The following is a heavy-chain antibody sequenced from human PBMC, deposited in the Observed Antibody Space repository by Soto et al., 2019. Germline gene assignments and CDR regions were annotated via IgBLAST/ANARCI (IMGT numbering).Heavy chain of an antibody. D-gene: IGHD1-1*01. CDR1: GPSLSGFY. V-gene: IGHV4-4*07. CDR3: VRDGTKTLRDWFDP. CDR2: IYANGTT. Sequence: PPATLSLTCTVSGPSLSGFYWSWIRTSAGKGLEWIGRIYANGTTDYNPSLKSRVMMSVDTSKKQFSLKLRSVTAADTAVYYCVRDGTKTLRDWFDPWGQGISVTVSS. J-gene: IGHJ5*02.